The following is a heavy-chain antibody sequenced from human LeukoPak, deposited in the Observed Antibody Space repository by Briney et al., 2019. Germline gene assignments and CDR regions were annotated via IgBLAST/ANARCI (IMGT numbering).Heavy chain of an antibody. Sequence: GGSLRLSCVGPGFTFSSYWMTWVRQAPGKGLEWVANIKDDGSEKYSVDSVKGRFTISRDNAKNLLYLQMSSLRAEDTAVYYCARARIDYWGERAPCTVSS. J-gene: IGHJ4*02. CDR1: GFTFSSYW. CDR2: IKDDGSEK. CDR3: ARARIDY. D-gene: IGHD1-14*01. V-gene: IGHV3-7*04.